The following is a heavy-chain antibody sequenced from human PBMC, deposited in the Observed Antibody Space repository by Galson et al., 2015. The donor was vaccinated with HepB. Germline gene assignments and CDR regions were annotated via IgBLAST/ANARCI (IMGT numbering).Heavy chain of an antibody. CDR3: ARDRGASSGWYGGNWFDP. V-gene: IGHV1-18*04. D-gene: IGHD6-19*01. CDR1: GYTFTSYG. CDR2: ISAYNGNT. Sequence: SVKVSCKASGYTFTSYGISWVRQAPGQGLEWMGWISAYNGNTNYAQKLQGRVTMTTDTSTSTAYMELRSLRSDDTAVYYCARDRGASSGWYGGNWFDPWGQGTLVTVSS. J-gene: IGHJ5*02.